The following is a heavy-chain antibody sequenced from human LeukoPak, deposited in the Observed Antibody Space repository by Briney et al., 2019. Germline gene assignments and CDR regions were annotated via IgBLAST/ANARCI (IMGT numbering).Heavy chain of an antibody. Sequence: SETLSLTCTVSGYSISSGDYWGWIRQPPGKGLEWIGSIYHSGSTYYNPSLKSRVTISVDTSKNQFSLKLSSVTAADTAVYYCATTDIVVVPAAMIDYWGQGTLVAVSS. CDR3: ATTDIVVVPAAMIDY. CDR2: IYHSGST. CDR1: GYSISSGDY. V-gene: IGHV4-38-2*02. J-gene: IGHJ4*02. D-gene: IGHD2-2*01.